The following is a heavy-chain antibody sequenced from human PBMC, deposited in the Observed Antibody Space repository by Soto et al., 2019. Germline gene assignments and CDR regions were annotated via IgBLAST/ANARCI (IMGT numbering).Heavy chain of an antibody. CDR3: ARDPPHAGTSSWDSES. CDR1: GFTVSSNY. CDR2: IYSGGST. D-gene: IGHD6-13*01. J-gene: IGHJ4*02. V-gene: IGHV3-53*01. Sequence: PGGSLRLSCSASGFTVSSNYMSWVRQAPGKGLEWVSVIYSGGSTYYADSVRGRFTISRDNAKNSLFLEMNNLRGEDTGLYYCARDPPHAGTSSWDSESWGMGTPVTVAA.